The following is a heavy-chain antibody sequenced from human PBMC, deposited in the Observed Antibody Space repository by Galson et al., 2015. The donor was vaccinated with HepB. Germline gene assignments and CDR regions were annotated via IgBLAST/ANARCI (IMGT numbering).Heavy chain of an antibody. CDR3: ASSTELERRGGWFNYYYGMDV. Sequence: SVKVSCKASGYTFTGYHMHWVRQAPGQGLEWMGWINPNSGGTNYAQKFQGWVTMTRDTSISTAYMELSRLRSDDTAVYYCASSTELERRGGWFNYYYGMDVWGQGTTVTVSS. CDR1: GYTFTGYH. V-gene: IGHV1-2*04. CDR2: INPNSGGT. D-gene: IGHD1-1*01. J-gene: IGHJ6*02.